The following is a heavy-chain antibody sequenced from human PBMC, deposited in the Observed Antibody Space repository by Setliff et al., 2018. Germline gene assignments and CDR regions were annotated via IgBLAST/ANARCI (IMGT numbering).Heavy chain of an antibody. Sequence: GGSLRLSCAASGFTFSSYAMHWVRQAPGKGLEWVALIWNDGSTKFYGDSVKGRFTISRDNSENTLYLQMNSLRAEDTAVYYCARNWATAQHYYYGMDVWGQGTTVTVSS. J-gene: IGHJ6*02. CDR1: GFTFSSYA. CDR2: IWNDGSTK. V-gene: IGHV3-33*08. D-gene: IGHD2-21*02. CDR3: ARNWATAQHYYYGMDV.